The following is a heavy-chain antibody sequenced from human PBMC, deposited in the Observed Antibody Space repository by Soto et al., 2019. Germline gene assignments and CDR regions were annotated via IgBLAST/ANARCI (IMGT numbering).Heavy chain of an antibody. V-gene: IGHV4-34*01. Sequence: NRSETLSLTCAVYGGSFSGYYWSWIRQPPGKGLEWIGEINHSGSTNYNPSLKSRVTISVDTSKNQFSLKLSSVTAADTAVYYCARSNGRITMVRGVIKNPYYYYGMDVWGQGTTVT. CDR2: INHSGST. D-gene: IGHD3-10*01. CDR3: ARSNGRITMVRGVIKNPYYYYGMDV. CDR1: GGSFSGYY. J-gene: IGHJ6*02.